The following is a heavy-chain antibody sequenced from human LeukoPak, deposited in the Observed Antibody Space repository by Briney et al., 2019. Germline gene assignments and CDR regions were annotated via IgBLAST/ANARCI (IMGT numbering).Heavy chain of an antibody. CDR2: INPNSGGT. Sequence: ASVKVSCKASGYTFTGYYMHWVRQAPGQGLEWMGWINPNSGGTNYAQKFQGRVTMTRDTSISTAYMELSRLRSDDTAVYYCASYPPRTTPRIYYDSAFDIWGQGTMVTVSS. CDR3: ASYPPRTTPRIYYDSAFDI. CDR1: GYTFTGYY. J-gene: IGHJ3*02. D-gene: IGHD3-22*01. V-gene: IGHV1-2*02.